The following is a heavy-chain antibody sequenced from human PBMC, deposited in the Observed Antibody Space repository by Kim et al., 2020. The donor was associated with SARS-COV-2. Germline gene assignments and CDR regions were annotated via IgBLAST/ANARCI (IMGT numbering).Heavy chain of an antibody. CDR3: TTVERMAAVDY. Sequence: TDYAAPVKGRFTISRDDSKNTLYLQMNSLKTEDTAVYYCTTVERMAAVDYWGQGTLVTVSS. V-gene: IGHV3-15*01. CDR2: T. D-gene: IGHD6-13*01. J-gene: IGHJ4*02.